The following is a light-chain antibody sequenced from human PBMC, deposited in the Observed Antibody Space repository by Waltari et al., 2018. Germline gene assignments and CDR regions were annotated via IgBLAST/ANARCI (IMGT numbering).Light chain of an antibody. V-gene: IGKV1-5*03. J-gene: IGKJ2*01. CDR1: QRISTW. CDR2: QAS. CDR3: QQYNTYART. Sequence: DIQMTQSPSTLSASVGDRVTITCRASQRISTWLAWYQQKPGKAPKILIYQASSLESGVPSRFSGRGSGTEFTLTISSLQPDEFATYYCQQYNTYARTFGQGTKLEIK.